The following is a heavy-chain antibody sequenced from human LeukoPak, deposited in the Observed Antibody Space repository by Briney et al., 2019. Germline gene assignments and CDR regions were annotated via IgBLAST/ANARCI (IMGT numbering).Heavy chain of an antibody. CDR2: IIPILGIA. D-gene: IGHD1-26*01. J-gene: IGHJ3*02. Sequence: SVKVSCKASGGTFSSYAISWVRQAPGQGLEWMGRIIPILGIANYAQKFQGRVTITADKSTSTAYMELSSLRSEDTGGYYCAREATIDDAFDIWGQATLVTVSS. V-gene: IGHV1-69*04. CDR1: GGTFSSYA. CDR3: AREATIDDAFDI.